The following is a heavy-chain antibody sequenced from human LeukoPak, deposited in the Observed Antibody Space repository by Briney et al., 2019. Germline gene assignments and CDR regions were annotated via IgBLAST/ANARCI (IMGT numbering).Heavy chain of an antibody. J-gene: IGHJ3*02. CDR1: GGSLYWGVDS. Sequence: KFSDTLSLTCTISGGSLYWGVDSWSWLRQSPGNGLEWIGYIYHDGNTFYNPSLKSRVTISVDPSKNQFSLKLASVTAADTAVYYCARGALMIDAFDIWGQGTVVTVSP. D-gene: IGHD3-16*01. CDR2: IYHDGNT. V-gene: IGHV4-30-2*06. CDR3: ARGALMIDAFDI.